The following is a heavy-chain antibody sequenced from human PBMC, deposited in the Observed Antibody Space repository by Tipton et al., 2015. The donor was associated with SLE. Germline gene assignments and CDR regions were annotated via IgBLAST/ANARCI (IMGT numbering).Heavy chain of an antibody. D-gene: IGHD4-11*01. Sequence: TLSLTCTVSGASVGHSSYYWGWFRQPPGKGLEWIGSILYNGVTSYNPPLKSRITISLDTSKNQFSLKLTSMTAADTAVYYCARYTVGTMEDPWGQGILVTVSS. CDR1: GASVGHSSYY. V-gene: IGHV4-39*07. CDR3: ARYTVGTMEDP. J-gene: IGHJ5*02. CDR2: ILYNGVT.